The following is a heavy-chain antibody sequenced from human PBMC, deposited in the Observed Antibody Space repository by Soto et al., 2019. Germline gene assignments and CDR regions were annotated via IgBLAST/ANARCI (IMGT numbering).Heavy chain of an antibody. J-gene: IGHJ4*02. V-gene: IGHV3-33*01. CDR2: IWYDGSNK. Sequence: QVQLVESGGGVVQPGRSLRLSCAASGFTFSSYGMHWVRQAPGTGLEWVAVIWYDGSNKYYADSVKGRFTISRDNSKNTLYVQMSSPRAEDTAVYYCAREYGDSSGWYFDEHPLGYWGQGTLVTVSS. D-gene: IGHD6-19*01. CDR1: GFTFSSYG. CDR3: AREYGDSSGWYFDEHPLGY.